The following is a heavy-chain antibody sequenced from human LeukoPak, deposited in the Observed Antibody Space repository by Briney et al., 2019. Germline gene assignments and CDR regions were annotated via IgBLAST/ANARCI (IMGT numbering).Heavy chain of an antibody. CDR2: IYYSGNT. Sequence: SETLSLTYTVSGGSMSCYFWSWIRQPPEGRVERSIYIYYSGNTKYNPSLQSRVTISVDTSKNQFSLKLSSLAAADTAVYYCARGVIYFDTVTTEFDYWGQGTLVTVSS. J-gene: IGHJ4*02. D-gene: IGHD4-17*01. CDR3: ARGVIYFDTVTTEFDY. CDR1: GGSMSCYF. V-gene: IGHV4-59*01.